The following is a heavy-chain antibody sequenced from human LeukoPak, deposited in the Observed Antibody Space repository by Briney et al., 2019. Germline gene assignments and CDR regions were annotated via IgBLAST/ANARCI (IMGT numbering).Heavy chain of an antibody. CDR1: GGSFSGYY. CDR3: ARERVVAAPDAFDI. D-gene: IGHD2-15*01. CDR2: INHSGST. Sequence: SETLSLTCAVYGGSFSGYYWSWIRQPPGKGLEWIGEINHSGSTNYNPSLKSRVTISVDTSKNRFSLKLSSVTAADTAVYYCARERVVAAPDAFDIWGQGTMVTVSS. J-gene: IGHJ3*02. V-gene: IGHV4-34*01.